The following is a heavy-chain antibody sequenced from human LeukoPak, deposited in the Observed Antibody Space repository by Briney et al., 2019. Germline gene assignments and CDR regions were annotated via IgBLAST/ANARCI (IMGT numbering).Heavy chain of an antibody. CDR1: GFTFSSYG. Sequence: GGSLRLSCAASGFTFSSYGMHWVRQAPGKGLEWVAVVSYDGSNKYYTDSMKGRFTISRDNSKNTLYLQMNSLRTEDTAIYYCAQEDYDGSGSYLGGWGQGTLVTVSP. J-gene: IGHJ4*02. V-gene: IGHV3-30*18. CDR2: VSYDGSNK. CDR3: AQEDYDGSGSYLGG. D-gene: IGHD3-10*01.